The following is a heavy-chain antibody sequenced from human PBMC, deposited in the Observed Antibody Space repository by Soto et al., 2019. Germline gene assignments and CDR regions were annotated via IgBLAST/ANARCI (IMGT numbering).Heavy chain of an antibody. CDR1: GFTFSSYA. J-gene: IGHJ4*02. Sequence: GGSLRLSCAASGFTFSSYAMSWVRQAPGKGLEWGSAISGSGGSTYYADSVKGRFTISRDNSKNTLYLQMNSLRAEDTAVYYCAKDQTIFGVVIPFDYWGQGTLVTVS. V-gene: IGHV3-23*01. CDR3: AKDQTIFGVVIPFDY. D-gene: IGHD3-3*01. CDR2: ISGSGGST.